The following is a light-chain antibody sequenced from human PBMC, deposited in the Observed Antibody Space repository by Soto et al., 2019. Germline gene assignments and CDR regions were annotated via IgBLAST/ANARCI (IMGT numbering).Light chain of an antibody. CDR3: QQYYTGIA. V-gene: IGKV4-1*01. CDR2: RAS. Sequence: DVVMTHSPDSLAVSLRDRATIICKSSQRVLHSSNNENSVAWYQQKAGQRPKWLIYRASIRESGVPDRFSGSGSGTDFTLTISRLQAEDVAVYYCQQYYTGIAFGQGTRLEIK. CDR1: QRVLHSSNNENS. J-gene: IGKJ5*01.